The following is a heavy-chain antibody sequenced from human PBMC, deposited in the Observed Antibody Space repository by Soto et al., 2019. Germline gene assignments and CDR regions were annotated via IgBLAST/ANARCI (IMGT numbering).Heavy chain of an antibody. J-gene: IGHJ4*02. CDR2: TYYSGST. V-gene: IGHV4-59*01. CDR3: ARVRGTAGKRYFDY. CDR1: GGSMIAYY. Sequence: QVQLQESGPRLVKPSETLSLTCTVSGGSMIAYYWNWMRQPPGKGLQWIGYTYYSGSTTSNPSLKSRVTISVDSSKNQFSLKLDSVPPADTAVYYCARVRGTAGKRYFDYWGPGTLVTVSS. D-gene: IGHD6-13*01.